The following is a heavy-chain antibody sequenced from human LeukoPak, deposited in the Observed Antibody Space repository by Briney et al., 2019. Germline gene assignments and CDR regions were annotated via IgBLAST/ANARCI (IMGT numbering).Heavy chain of an antibody. J-gene: IGHJ3*02. CDR3: AREPRRYNEAFDM. V-gene: IGHV3-48*02. Sequence: RRSPGKGQKRVSYISGSSSTIFYADSVNGRFTISRDNAKNSLYLQMNSLRDVDTAVYYCAREPRRYNEAFDMWGQGTMVTVSS. CDR2: ISGSSSTI. D-gene: IGHD5-18*01.